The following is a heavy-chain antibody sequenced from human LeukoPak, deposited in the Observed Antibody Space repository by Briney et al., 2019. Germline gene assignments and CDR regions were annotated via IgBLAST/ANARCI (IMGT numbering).Heavy chain of an antibody. V-gene: IGHV3-53*01. Sequence: GGSLRLSCAASGFTVSSNYMSWVRQAPGKGLEWVSVIYSGGSTYYADSVKGRFTISRDNSKNTLYLQMHSLRPGDTAVYYCVREDTPATANYWGQGTLVTISS. CDR1: GFTVSSNY. CDR2: IYSGGST. D-gene: IGHD2-21*02. J-gene: IGHJ4*02. CDR3: VREDTPATANY.